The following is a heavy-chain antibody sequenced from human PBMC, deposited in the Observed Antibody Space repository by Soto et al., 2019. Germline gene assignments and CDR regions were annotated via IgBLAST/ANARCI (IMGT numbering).Heavy chain of an antibody. CDR3: TTIAVAVGYYGMDV. CDR1: GYSFTSYW. D-gene: IGHD6-19*01. V-gene: IGHV5-51*01. J-gene: IGHJ6*02. Sequence: PGQSLKISCKGSGYSFTSYWIGWVLQMPGKGLEWMGIIYPGDSDTRYSPSFPGQVTISADKSISTAYLQWSSLKASDTAVYYCTTIAVAVGYYGMDVWGQGTTVTVSS. CDR2: IYPGDSDT.